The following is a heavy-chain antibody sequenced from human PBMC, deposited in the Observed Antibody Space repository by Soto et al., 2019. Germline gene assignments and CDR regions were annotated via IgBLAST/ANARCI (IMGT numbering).Heavy chain of an antibody. CDR2: ISYDGTDK. D-gene: IGHD1-26*01. CDR3: AKTDMGGSYDY. J-gene: IGHJ4*02. Sequence: QVQLVESGGGVVQPGRSLRLSCAASGFTFSGYGMHWVRQAPGQGLEWVALISYDGTDKYYADSVKGRCTTSRDNSKNTLYLQMNSLRAEDTAMYYCAKTDMGGSYDYWGQGTLVTVSS. CDR1: GFTFSGYG. V-gene: IGHV3-30*18.